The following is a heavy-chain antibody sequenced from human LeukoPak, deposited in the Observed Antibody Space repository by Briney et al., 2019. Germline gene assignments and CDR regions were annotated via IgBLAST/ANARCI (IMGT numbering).Heavy chain of an antibody. J-gene: IGHJ6*03. D-gene: IGHD7-27*01. CDR1: GFTFSSYS. CDR3: ARAKLGHMDV. CDR2: ISGSGGST. Sequence: GGSLRLSCAASGFTFSSYSMNWVRQAPGKGLEWVSAISGSGGSTYYADSVKGRFTISRDNSKNTLYLQMNSLRAEDTAVYYCARAKLGHMDVWGKGTTVTVSS. V-gene: IGHV3-23*01.